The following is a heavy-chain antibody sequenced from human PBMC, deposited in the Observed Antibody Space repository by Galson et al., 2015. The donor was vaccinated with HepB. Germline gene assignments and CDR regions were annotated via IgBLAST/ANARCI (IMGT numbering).Heavy chain of an antibody. CDR1: GFTFSFFG. CDR2: IRYDGSNE. Sequence: SLRLSCAASGFTFSFFGMHWVRQAPGKGLEWVTFIRYDGSNEYYVDSAKGRFTISRDNSKSTVYLQMNSLRAEDTAVYYCAKDADSMGGLYGMDVWGQGTTVTVSS. CDR3: AKDADSMGGLYGMDV. D-gene: IGHD1-26*01. V-gene: IGHV3-30*02. J-gene: IGHJ6*02.